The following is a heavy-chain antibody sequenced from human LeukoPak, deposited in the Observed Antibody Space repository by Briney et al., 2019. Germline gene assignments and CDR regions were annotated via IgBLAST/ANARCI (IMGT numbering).Heavy chain of an antibody. CDR3: AKAPVTSCRGAFCYPFDY. Sequence: GGSLRLSCAASGFTFSSYGMSWVRQAPGKGLEWVSAITCSGDITYYADYVKGRFTISRDTSRSTLYLQMNSLRAEDAAVYYCAKAPVTSCRGAFCYPFDYWGQGTLVTVSS. CDR2: ITCSGDIT. V-gene: IGHV3-23*01. CDR1: GFTFSSYG. J-gene: IGHJ4*02. D-gene: IGHD2-15*01.